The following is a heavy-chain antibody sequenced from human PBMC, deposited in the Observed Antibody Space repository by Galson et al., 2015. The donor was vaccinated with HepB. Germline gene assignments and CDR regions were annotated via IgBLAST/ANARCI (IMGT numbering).Heavy chain of an antibody. V-gene: IGHV3-33*01. Sequence: SLRLSCAASGFTISTYGMHWVRQAPGKGLEWVGVIWYDGSNKYYGESVKGRFTLSRDNSKNMVYLQMNSLRAEDTAVYYCAREVGYSSSWSQGHHYYGMDVWGQGTTVTVSS. CDR3: AREVGYSSSWSQGHHYYGMDV. J-gene: IGHJ6*02. CDR1: GFTISTYG. D-gene: IGHD6-13*01. CDR2: IWYDGSNK.